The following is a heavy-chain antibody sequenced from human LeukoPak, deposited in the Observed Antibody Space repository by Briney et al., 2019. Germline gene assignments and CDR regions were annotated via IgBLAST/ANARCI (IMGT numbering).Heavy chain of an antibody. Sequence: GESLTLSWAAAGFTFSSYAMSWVRQAPGKGLEWVSAISGSGGSTYYADSVKGRFSISRDNSKNTLYLRMNSLRAEDTAVYYCAKDSLLGLGELLVSGFDYWGQGTLVTVSS. CDR3: AKDSLLGLGELLVSGFDY. CDR2: ISGSGGST. CDR1: GFTFSSYA. J-gene: IGHJ4*02. D-gene: IGHD3-10*01. V-gene: IGHV3-23*01.